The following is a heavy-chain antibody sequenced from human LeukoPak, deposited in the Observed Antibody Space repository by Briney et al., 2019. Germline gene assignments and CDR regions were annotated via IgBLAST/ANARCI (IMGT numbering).Heavy chain of an antibody. CDR2: MSPNSGDT. Sequence: GASVKVSCKASGYTFTSYDFNWVRQATGQRPEWMGWMSPNSGDTGYAQKFQDRVTMTRNTSISTAYMELSSLRSDDTAVYYCARVHTTYPYSSGWDFDYWGQGTLVTVSS. J-gene: IGHJ4*02. D-gene: IGHD6-19*01. CDR3: ARVHTTYPYSSGWDFDY. CDR1: GYTFTSYD. V-gene: IGHV1-8*01.